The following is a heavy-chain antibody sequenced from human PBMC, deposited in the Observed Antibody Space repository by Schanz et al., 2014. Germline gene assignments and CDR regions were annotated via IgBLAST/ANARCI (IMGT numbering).Heavy chain of an antibody. CDR1: GFTFSNYG. J-gene: IGHJ4*02. CDR2: ISSSSGTI. Sequence: VQLVESGGGVVQPGGSLRLSCEASGFTFSNYGMNWVRQAPEKGLEWVSYISSSSGTIYYADSVKGRFTISRDNSKDTLYLQMSGLTPEDTAVYYCARGPIPIQGVPMDFWGQGTLVTVSS. CDR3: ARGPIPIQGVPMDF. V-gene: IGHV3-48*01. D-gene: IGHD3-10*01.